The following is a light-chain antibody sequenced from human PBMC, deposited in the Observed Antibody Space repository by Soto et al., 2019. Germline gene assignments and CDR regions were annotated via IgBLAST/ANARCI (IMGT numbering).Light chain of an antibody. CDR2: DVS. CDR3: SSYRTSNTRQIV. Sequence: QPVLTQPASVSGSHRQSITISCTDTSSDVGGYNYVSWYQHHPGKAPKLMIYDVSNRPSGVSNRFSGSKSGNTASLSISGLQPEDEADYYCSSYRTSNTRQIVCGTGTKVTVL. V-gene: IGLV2-14*03. CDR1: SSDVGGYNY. J-gene: IGLJ1*01.